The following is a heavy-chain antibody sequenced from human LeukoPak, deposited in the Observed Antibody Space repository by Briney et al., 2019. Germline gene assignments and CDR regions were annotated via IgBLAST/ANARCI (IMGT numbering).Heavy chain of an antibody. CDR2: ISYDGSNK. V-gene: IGHV3-30*04. Sequence: GRSLRLSCAASGFTFSSYAMHWVRQAPGKGLEWVAVISYDGSNKYYADSVKGRFTISRDNSKNTLYLQMNSLRAEDTAVYYCARASYITTNWGSYFDYWGQGTLVTASS. J-gene: IGHJ4*02. CDR3: ARASYITTNWGSYFDY. CDR1: GFTFSSYA. D-gene: IGHD7-27*01.